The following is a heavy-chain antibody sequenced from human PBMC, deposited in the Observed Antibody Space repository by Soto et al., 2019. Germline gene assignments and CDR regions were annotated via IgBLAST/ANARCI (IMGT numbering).Heavy chain of an antibody. V-gene: IGHV3-23*01. CDR1: GFTFSDYG. J-gene: IGHJ4*02. D-gene: IGHD3-3*01. CDR2: MSGSGDAA. CDR3: AKKVTIYAVDPADY. Sequence: LRLSCAASGFTFSDYGMSWVRQGPGKGLEWVSVMSGSGDAAYYADSVEGRFTISRDNSKNTLYLQMNSLRAEDTAVYFCAKKVTIYAVDPADYWGQGTQVTVSS.